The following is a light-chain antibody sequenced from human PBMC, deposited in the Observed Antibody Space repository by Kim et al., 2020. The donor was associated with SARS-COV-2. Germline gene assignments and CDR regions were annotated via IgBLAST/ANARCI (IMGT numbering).Light chain of an antibody. CDR1: SSDIGAYNF. CDR2: DVN. J-gene: IGLJ3*02. V-gene: IGLV2-14*04. CDR3: SSYTSSNAWV. Sequence: GPSITISCTGTSSDIGAYNFVSWCQQHPGKAPQLMIFDVNRRPSGVSSRFSGSKSANTASLTISGLQAEDEADYYCSSYTSSNAWVFGGGTKVTVL.